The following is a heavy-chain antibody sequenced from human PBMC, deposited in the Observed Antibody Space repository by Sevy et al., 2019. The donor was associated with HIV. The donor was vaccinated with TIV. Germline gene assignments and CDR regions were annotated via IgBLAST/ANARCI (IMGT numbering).Heavy chain of an antibody. Sequence: GGSLRLSCAVSGFSFDGYGMTWVRQAPGKGLEWVSAISGSGTRTYYANSLKGRFINSRDNAKNTRDWQMNSLRAEDTAIYYCTRGGGGHYDPDEIAYYFYYYNMDVWGKGTTVTVSS. CDR3: TRGGGGHYDPDEIAYYFYYYNMDV. CDR2: ISGSGTRT. CDR1: GFSFDGYG. J-gene: IGHJ6*03. D-gene: IGHD3-22*01. V-gene: IGHV3-23*01.